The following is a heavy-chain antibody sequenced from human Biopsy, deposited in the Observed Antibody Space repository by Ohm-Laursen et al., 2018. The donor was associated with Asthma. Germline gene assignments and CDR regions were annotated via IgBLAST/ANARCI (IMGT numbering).Heavy chain of an antibody. Sequence: GTLSLTCSVSGGSMSSSSYYWGWIRQPPGKGLEWMGSISYTGSAYHNPSLKSRVTISVDTSKNHFSLKLSSVTAADTAVYYCARHWDWGSFIDYWGQGTPVTVSS. V-gene: IGHV4-39*01. D-gene: IGHD7-27*01. CDR2: ISYTGSA. CDR1: GGSMSSSSYY. J-gene: IGHJ4*02. CDR3: ARHWDWGSFIDY.